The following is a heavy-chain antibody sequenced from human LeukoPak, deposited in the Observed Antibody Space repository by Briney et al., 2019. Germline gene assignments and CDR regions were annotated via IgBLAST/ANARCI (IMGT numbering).Heavy chain of an antibody. CDR3: ARDFLYSTSSGFDP. CDR2: IYHSGST. D-gene: IGHD4-11*01. J-gene: IGHJ5*02. Sequence: PSGTLSFTCAVSGGSISSSNWWSWVRQPPGKGLEWIGEIYHSGSTNYNPSLKSRVTISVDTSKNQFSLKLSSVTAADTAVYYCARDFLYSTSSGFDPWGQGTLVTVSS. CDR1: GGSISSSNW. V-gene: IGHV4-4*02.